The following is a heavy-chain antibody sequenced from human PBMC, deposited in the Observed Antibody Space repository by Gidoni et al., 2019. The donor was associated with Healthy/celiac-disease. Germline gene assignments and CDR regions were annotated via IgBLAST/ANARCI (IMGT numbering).Heavy chain of an antibody. CDR2: IYSGGST. D-gene: IGHD6-13*01. CDR1: GFTVSRNY. Sequence: EVQLVEPGGRLIQPGGSLRHSCAAPGFTVSRNYMSWVRQAPGKGMEWVSVIYSGGSTHYADSVKGRFTISRDNSKNTLYLQMNSLRAEDTAVYYCASERPGIAARMGMDVWGQGTTVTVSS. CDR3: ASERPGIAARMGMDV. J-gene: IGHJ6*02. V-gene: IGHV3-53*01.